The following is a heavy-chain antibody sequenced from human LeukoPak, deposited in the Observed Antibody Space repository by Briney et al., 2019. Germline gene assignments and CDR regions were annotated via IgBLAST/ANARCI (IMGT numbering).Heavy chain of an antibody. Sequence: PGGSLRLSCAASGFTFTNYAISWVRQTPGKGLQWVSVISGSDGTTHYADSVKGRFRISRDNSRNTVYLQMTSLRVEDTAIYYCTKFDSWGPGTAVTVSS. CDR1: GFTFTNYA. CDR2: ISGSDGTT. V-gene: IGHV3-23*01. CDR3: TKFDS. J-gene: IGHJ4*02.